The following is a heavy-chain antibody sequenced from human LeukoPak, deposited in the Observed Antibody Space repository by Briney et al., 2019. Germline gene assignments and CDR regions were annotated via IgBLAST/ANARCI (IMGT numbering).Heavy chain of an antibody. J-gene: IGHJ4*02. Sequence: GGSLRLSCAASGFTFSTYSMNWVRQAPGKGLEWVSYISSSSSTMYYADSVKGRLTISRDNAKNSLYLQMNSLRAEDTAVYYCAREKYDTSGYPAGYFDYWGQGTLVTVSS. CDR2: ISSSSSTM. D-gene: IGHD6-25*01. CDR1: GFTFSTYS. CDR3: AREKYDTSGYPAGYFDY. V-gene: IGHV3-48*01.